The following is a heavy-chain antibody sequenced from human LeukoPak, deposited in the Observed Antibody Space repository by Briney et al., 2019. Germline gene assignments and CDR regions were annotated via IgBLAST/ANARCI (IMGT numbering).Heavy chain of an antibody. Sequence: SETLSLTCAVSSGSISSSNWWCWVRQPPGKGLEWIWEIYHSGSTNYNPSLKSRVTISVDKSRKQCSLKLSSVTAADTAVYYCARIRHYDSSGDDSYYFDYWGQGTLVAVSS. D-gene: IGHD3-22*01. CDR1: SGSISSSNW. J-gene: IGHJ4*02. V-gene: IGHV4-4*02. CDR3: ARIRHYDSSGDDSYYFDY. CDR2: IYHSGST.